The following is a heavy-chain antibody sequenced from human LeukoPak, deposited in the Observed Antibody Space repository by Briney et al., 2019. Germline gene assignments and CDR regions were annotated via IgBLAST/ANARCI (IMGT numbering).Heavy chain of an antibody. CDR2: FYYSGSP. D-gene: IGHD5-12*01. CDR3: ARQPVDIVATLANWFDP. CDR1: GGSLSSGTYY. Sequence: NSSETLSLTCTVSGGSLSSGTYYWSWIRQPPGTGLEWIGSFYYSGSPYYNPSLKSRVTISVDMSKNQFSLKLTSVTAADTAVYYCARQPVDIVATLANWFDPWGQGTLVTVS. V-gene: IGHV4-39*07. J-gene: IGHJ5*02.